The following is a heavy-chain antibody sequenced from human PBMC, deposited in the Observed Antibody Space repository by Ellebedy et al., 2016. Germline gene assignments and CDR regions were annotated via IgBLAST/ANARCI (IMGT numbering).Heavy chain of an antibody. CDR2: ISAGGENT. V-gene: IGHV3-23*01. CDR3: RQGHYFDQ. J-gene: IGHJ4*02. CDR1: GFTFSNFF. Sequence: GGSLRLXXAASGFTFSNFFMSWVRQAPGKGLEWFSTISAGGENTFLADSVKGRFTISRDNSKNTLYLQMNNLRVDDTALYYCRQGHYFDQWGQGALVTVSS.